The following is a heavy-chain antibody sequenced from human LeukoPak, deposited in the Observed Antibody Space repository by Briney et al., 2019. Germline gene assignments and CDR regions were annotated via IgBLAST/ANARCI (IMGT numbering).Heavy chain of an antibody. CDR1: GYSFTRYW. V-gene: IGHV5-51*01. CDR3: ARHHSGSSFDI. CDR2: IYPGDSDT. Sequence: GESLKISCTGSGYSFTRYWIAWVRQMPGKGLEWMGIIYPGDSDTKYSPSFQGQVTLAVDTATNSAYLRWSSLKASDTAMYYCARHHSGSSFDIWGQGTKVTVSS. J-gene: IGHJ3*02. D-gene: IGHD3-10*01.